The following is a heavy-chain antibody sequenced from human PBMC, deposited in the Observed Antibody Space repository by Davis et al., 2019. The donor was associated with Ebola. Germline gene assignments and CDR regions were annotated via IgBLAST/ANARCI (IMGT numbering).Heavy chain of an antibody. J-gene: IGHJ4*02. CDR1: GYTFTSHD. D-gene: IGHD6-13*01. CDR2: INPNTGNT. V-gene: IGHV1-8*01. Sequence: AASVKVSCKASGYTFTSHDINWVRQAPGQGLEWMGWINPNTGNTDYSQKFQGRVTMTRDTSISTVYMELSSLRSEDTAVYYCARGGSRAAVGYWGQGTLVTVSS. CDR3: ARGGSRAAVGY.